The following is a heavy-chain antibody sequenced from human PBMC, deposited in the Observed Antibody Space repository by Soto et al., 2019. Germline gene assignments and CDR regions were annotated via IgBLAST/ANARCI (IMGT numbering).Heavy chain of an antibody. CDR3: TRPSSSDAFDI. Sequence: EVQRVESGGGLVQPGRSLRLSCAASGFTFDDYAMHCVRQAPGKGLEWVSGISWTSGSIGYADSVKDRFTISRDNAKNSLYLQMIRLRAEDTALYHCTRPSSSDAFDIWGQGTMVTVSS. CDR2: ISWTSGSI. V-gene: IGHV3-9*01. J-gene: IGHJ3*02. CDR1: GFTFDDYA. D-gene: IGHD6-6*01.